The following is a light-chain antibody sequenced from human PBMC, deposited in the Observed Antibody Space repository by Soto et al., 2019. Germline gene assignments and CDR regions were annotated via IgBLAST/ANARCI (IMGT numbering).Light chain of an antibody. CDR2: GAS. CDR3: QQYGSSPPYT. V-gene: IGKV3-20*01. Sequence: EIVLTQSPGTLSLSPGERATLSCRASQSVSSSYLAWYQQKPGQAPRLLIYGASSSATGIPDRFSGSGSGTAVTLTISRLEPEEFAVYYCQQYGSSPPYTFGQGTKLEIK. CDR1: QSVSSSY. J-gene: IGKJ2*01.